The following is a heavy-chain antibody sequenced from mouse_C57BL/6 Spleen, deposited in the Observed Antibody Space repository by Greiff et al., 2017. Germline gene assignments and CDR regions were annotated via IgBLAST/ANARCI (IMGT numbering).Heavy chain of an antibody. CDR3: ARQGGYYDY. CDR1: GFTFSDYG. CDR2: ISNLAYSI. Sequence: EVQGVESGGGLVQPGGSLKLSCAASGFTFSDYGMAWVRQAPRKGPEWVAFISNLAYSIYYADTVTGRFTISRENAKNTLYLEMSSLRSEDTAMYYCARQGGYYDYWGQGTLVTVSA. V-gene: IGHV5-15*01. D-gene: IGHD2-3*01. J-gene: IGHJ3*01.